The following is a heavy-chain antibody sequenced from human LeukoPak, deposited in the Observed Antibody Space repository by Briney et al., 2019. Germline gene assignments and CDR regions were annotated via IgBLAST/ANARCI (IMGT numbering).Heavy chain of an antibody. CDR2: IYTTGST. V-gene: IGHV4-61*02. CDR1: GGSISSGSYY. Sequence: SQTLSLTCSVSGGSISSGSYYWSWIRQPAGKGLEWIGRIYTTGSTNYNPSLKSRVTISVDTSENQFSLNLSSVTAADTAVYYCARVSFGSGYYCYMDVWGKGTTVTVSS. D-gene: IGHD3-10*01. J-gene: IGHJ6*03. CDR3: ARVSFGSGYYCYMDV.